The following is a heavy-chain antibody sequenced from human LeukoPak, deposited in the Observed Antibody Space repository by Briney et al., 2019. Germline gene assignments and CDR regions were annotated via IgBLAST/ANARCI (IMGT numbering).Heavy chain of an antibody. CDR3: AREEVRGVIGFDY. CDR1: GGSISSYY. D-gene: IGHD3-10*01. J-gene: IGHJ4*02. Sequence: PSETLSLTCTVSGGSISSYYWSWIRQPPGKGLERIGYIYYTGSTNYNPSLKSRVTISVDTSKNQFSLKLSSVTAADTAVYYCAREEVRGVIGFDYWGQGTLVTVSS. CDR2: IYYTGST. V-gene: IGHV4-59*01.